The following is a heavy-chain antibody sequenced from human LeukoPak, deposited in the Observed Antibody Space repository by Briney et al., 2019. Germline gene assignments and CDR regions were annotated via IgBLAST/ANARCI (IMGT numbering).Heavy chain of an antibody. J-gene: IGHJ4*02. CDR2: VSDSGANT. D-gene: IGHD2-15*01. V-gene: IGHV3-23*01. CDR3: AKSHSVAQRGYFDY. CDR1: GFTFTTYA. Sequence: GGSLRLSCAASGFTFTTYAMSWVRQAPGKGLEWLSTVSDSGANTYYADSVKGRFTISRDNFRNTVYLQMSSLRAEDTAVYYCAKSHSVAQRGYFDYRGQGTLVTVSP.